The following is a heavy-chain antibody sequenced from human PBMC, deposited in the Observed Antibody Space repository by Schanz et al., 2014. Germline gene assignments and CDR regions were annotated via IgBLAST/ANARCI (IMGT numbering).Heavy chain of an antibody. CDR3: ARDAVTSVLTPGFYY. V-gene: IGHV3-21*01. Sequence: VQLVESGGGVVQPGGSLRLSCAASGFTFNSYAFHWVRQAPGKGLEWVSSINSRSNFIYYADSVKGRFTISRDNAKNSLYLQMNSLRAEDTAVYYCARDAVTSVLTPGFYYWGQGTLVTVSS. CDR2: INSRSNFI. J-gene: IGHJ4*02. D-gene: IGHD4-17*01. CDR1: GFTFNSYA.